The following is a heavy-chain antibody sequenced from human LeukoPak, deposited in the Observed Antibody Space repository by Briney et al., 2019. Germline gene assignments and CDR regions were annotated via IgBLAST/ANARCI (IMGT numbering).Heavy chain of an antibody. D-gene: IGHD6-19*01. V-gene: IGHV3-53*01. J-gene: IGHJ4*02. CDR1: GFTVSSNY. CDR3: AREEQWGYFDY. CDR2: IYSGGST. Sequence: GGSLRLSCAASGFTVSSNYMSWVRHAPGKGLEWVSVIYSGGSTYYADSVKGRFTISRDNSKNTLYLQMNSLRAEDTAVYYCAREEQWGYFDYWGQGTLVTVSS.